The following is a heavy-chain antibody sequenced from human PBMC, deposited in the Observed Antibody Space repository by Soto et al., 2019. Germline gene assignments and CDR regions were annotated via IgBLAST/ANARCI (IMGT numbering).Heavy chain of an antibody. Sequence: QVRLQESGPGLVKPSQTLSLTCRVSGDSTSRGGYYWSWIRQHPGNGLEWIGYIYWSGNTYFNPSRKSRVSISLGTSSNQFSLNLTSVTAADTAVYYCARGAADYGDAFDIWGQGTTVTVSS. J-gene: IGHJ3*02. D-gene: IGHD4-17*01. CDR1: GDSTSRGGYY. V-gene: IGHV4-31*03. CDR3: ARGAADYGDAFDI. CDR2: IYWSGNT.